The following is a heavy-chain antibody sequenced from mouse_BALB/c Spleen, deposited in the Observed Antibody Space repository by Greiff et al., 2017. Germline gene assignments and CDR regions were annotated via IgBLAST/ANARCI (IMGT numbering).Heavy chain of an antibody. CDR2: IDPANGNT. Sequence: EVQRVESGAELVKPGASVKLSCTASGFNIKDTYMHWVKQRPEQGRAWIGRIDPANGNTKFDPKFQGKATITADTSSNTAYLQLSSLTSEDTAVYYCARGYGNWFAYWGQGTLVTVSA. CDR3: ARGYGNWFAY. CDR1: GFNIKDTY. J-gene: IGHJ3*01. D-gene: IGHD2-10*02. V-gene: IGHV14-3*02.